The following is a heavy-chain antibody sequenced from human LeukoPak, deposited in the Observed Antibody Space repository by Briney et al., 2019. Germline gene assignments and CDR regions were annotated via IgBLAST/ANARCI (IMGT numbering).Heavy chain of an antibody. J-gene: IGHJ5*02. CDR2: FDREDGET. CDR3: AIELVDSSDYFYA. V-gene: IGHV1-24*01. D-gene: IGHD3-22*01. CDR1: GYTFTELS. Sequence: ASVKVSCKVSGYTFTELSIHWVRQAPGQGLEWMGGFDREDGETVDAQKFQGRVTMTEDTSTDTAYMELSSLRSDDTALYYWAIELVDSSDYFYAWGQGTLVTVSS.